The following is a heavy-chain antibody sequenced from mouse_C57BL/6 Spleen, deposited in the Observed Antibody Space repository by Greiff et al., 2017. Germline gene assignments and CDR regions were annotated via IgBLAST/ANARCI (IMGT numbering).Heavy chain of an antibody. CDR3: TKGSMVRRAWFAY. V-gene: IGHV14-4*01. J-gene: IGHJ3*01. Sequence: EVQLQQSGAELVRPGASVKLSCTASGFNIQDDYMHWVKQRPEKGLEWIGRIDPENGDTEYASKFPGKAPIPATPSSKTANLQLSSLTSEDTAVYYCTKGSMVRRAWFAYWGQGTLVTVSA. CDR2: IDPENGDT. CDR1: GFNIQDDY. D-gene: IGHD2-1*01.